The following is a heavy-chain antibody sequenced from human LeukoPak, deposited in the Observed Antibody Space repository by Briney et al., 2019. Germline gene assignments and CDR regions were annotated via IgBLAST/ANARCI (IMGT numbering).Heavy chain of an antibody. V-gene: IGHV3-48*01. Sequence: GGSLRLSCAASGFSFSIYGMSWVRQAPGKGLEWVSYIRSSSSTIYYADSVKGRFTISRDNAKNSLYLQMNSLRAEDTAVYYCARAKRNGFDIWGQGTMVTVSS. J-gene: IGHJ3*02. CDR3: ARAKRNGFDI. CDR2: IRSSSSTI. CDR1: GFSFSIYG.